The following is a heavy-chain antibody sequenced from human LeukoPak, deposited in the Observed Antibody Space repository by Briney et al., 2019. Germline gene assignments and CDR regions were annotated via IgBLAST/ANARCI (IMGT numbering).Heavy chain of an antibody. J-gene: IGHJ6*03. CDR3: ARDQGAWWGYYYYYMDV. Sequence: GASVKVSCKASGYTFTNYGISWVRQAPGQGLEWMGWISAYNGNTNYAQKFQGRITMTTDTSTSTAYMELRSLRSDDTAVYYCARDQGAWWGYYYYYMDVWGKGTTVTISS. D-gene: IGHD2-15*01. V-gene: IGHV1-18*01. CDR1: GYTFTNYG. CDR2: ISAYNGNT.